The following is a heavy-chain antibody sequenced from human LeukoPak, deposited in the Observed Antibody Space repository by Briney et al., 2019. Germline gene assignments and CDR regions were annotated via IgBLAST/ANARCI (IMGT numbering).Heavy chain of an antibody. CDR2: ISGSGGTT. D-gene: IGHD4-23*01. Sequence: PGGSLRLSCAASGFTFSSYAMTWVRQAPGKGLEWVSAISGSGGTTYYADSVKGRFTISRDNFKNTLYLQMNSLRAEDTAVYYCAKAMAPTTVVTPVDYWGQGTLVTVSS. J-gene: IGHJ4*02. CDR3: AKAMAPTTVVTPVDY. CDR1: GFTFSSYA. V-gene: IGHV3-23*01.